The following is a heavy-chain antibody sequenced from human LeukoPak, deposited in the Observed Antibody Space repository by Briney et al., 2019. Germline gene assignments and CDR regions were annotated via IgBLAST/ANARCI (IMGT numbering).Heavy chain of an antibody. V-gene: IGHV1-2*02. CDR3: ARARGKQLWLDY. D-gene: IGHD5-18*01. J-gene: IGHJ4*02. Sequence: ASVKVSCKASGYTFTGYYMHWVRQAPGQGLEWMGWINPNSGGTNYAQKFQGRVTMTRDTSISTAYMELSRPRSDDTAVYYCARARGKQLWLDYWGQGTPVTVSS. CDR2: INPNSGGT. CDR1: GYTFTGYY.